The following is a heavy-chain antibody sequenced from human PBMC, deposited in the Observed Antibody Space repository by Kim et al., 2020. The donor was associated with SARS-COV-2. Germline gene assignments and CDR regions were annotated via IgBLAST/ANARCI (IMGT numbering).Heavy chain of an antibody. J-gene: IGHJ6*02. Sequence: ASVKVSCKASGYTVTYYGFTWVRQAPGQGLEWMGWISADSGNTNYAQKLQGRVTMTADTSTSTAYMELRSLKSDDTAVYYCAVGPAGGYSYYEMDVWGQGTTVTVSS. CDR1: GYTVTYYG. D-gene: IGHD3-22*01. CDR2: ISADSGNT. V-gene: IGHV1-18*01. CDR3: AVGPAGGYSYYEMDV.